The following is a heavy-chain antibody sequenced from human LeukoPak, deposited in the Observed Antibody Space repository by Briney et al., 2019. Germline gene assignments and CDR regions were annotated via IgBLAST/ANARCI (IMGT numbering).Heavy chain of an antibody. V-gene: IGHV1-69*02. CDR1: GYSFTRYF. CDR3: ATLIAARV. D-gene: IGHD6-6*01. CDR2: IIPILDRT. Sequence: SVKVSCKASGYSFTRYFIHWVRQAPGQGLEWMGRIIPILDRTNYAQKFQGRVTITADKSTSTAYMELSSLRSEDTAVYYCATLIAARVWGQGTLVTVSS. J-gene: IGHJ4*02.